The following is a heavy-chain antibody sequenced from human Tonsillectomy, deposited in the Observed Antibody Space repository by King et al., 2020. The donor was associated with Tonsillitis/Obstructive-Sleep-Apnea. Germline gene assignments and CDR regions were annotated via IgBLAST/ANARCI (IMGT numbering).Heavy chain of an antibody. J-gene: IGHJ4*02. CDR3: ARDRGDFIDEDYFDY. Sequence: LQLQESGPGLVKPSETLSLTCTVSGGSISSYYWSWIRPPAGKGLEWIGRIYTSGSTNYNPSLKSRVTMSVDTSKNQFSLKLSSVTAADTAVYYCARDRGDFIDEDYFDYWGQGTLVTVSS. D-gene: IGHD2-21*02. CDR2: IYTSGST. CDR1: GGSISSYY. V-gene: IGHV4-4*07.